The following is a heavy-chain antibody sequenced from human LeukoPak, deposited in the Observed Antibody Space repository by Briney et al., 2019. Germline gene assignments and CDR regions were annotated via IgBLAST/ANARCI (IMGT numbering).Heavy chain of an antibody. CDR3: ARGDYGSGSYNYYMDV. D-gene: IGHD3-10*01. CDR2: MNPNSANT. Sequence: GASVKVSCKASGYTFTNCDINWVRQATGQGLEWMGWMNPNSANTGYAQKFQGRVTMTRDMSTSTVYMELSSLRSEDTAVYYCARGDYGSGSYNYYMDVWGKGTTVTVSS. J-gene: IGHJ6*03. CDR1: GYTFTNCD. V-gene: IGHV1-8*01.